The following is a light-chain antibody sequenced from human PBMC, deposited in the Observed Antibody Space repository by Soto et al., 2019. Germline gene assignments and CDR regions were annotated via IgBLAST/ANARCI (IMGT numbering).Light chain of an antibody. CDR2: SXS. Sequence: ERVRTQFPDTLSVSQGERVTLSCRASQSVISNFAGYQQKPGQAPSLXIYSXSTRATGIPARLSGSGSVTEFTLTISSLHSEYFAVYYFHQYMLGPRTFGGGTKVDIK. CDR1: QSVISN. J-gene: IGKJ4*02. V-gene: IGKV3-15*01. CDR3: HQYMLGPRT.